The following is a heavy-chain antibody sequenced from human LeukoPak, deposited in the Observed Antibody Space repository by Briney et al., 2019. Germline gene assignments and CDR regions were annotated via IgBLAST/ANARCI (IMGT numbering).Heavy chain of an antibody. J-gene: IGHJ4*02. CDR2: INSDGSST. D-gene: IGHD6-19*01. Sequence: GGSLRLSCAASGFTFSSYWMHWVRQAPGKGLVWVSRINSDGSSTSYADSVKGRFTISRDNAKNTLYLQMNSLRAEDTAVYYCARSAASGWYENDYWGRGTLVTVSS. CDR1: GFTFSSYW. V-gene: IGHV3-74*01. CDR3: ARSAASGWYENDY.